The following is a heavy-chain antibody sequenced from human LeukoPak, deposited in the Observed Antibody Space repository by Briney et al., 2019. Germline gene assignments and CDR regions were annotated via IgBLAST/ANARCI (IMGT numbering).Heavy chain of an antibody. J-gene: IGHJ4*02. V-gene: IGHV1-2*02. Sequence: ASVKVSCKASGYTFTGYYMHWVRQAPGQGLEWIGWINPNSGGTNYAQKFQGRVTMTRDTSISTAYMELSRLRSDDTAVYYCASRVGVDYDFWSGTPDYWGQGTLVTVSS. D-gene: IGHD3-3*01. CDR1: GYTFTGYY. CDR2: INPNSGGT. CDR3: ASRVGVDYDFWSGTPDY.